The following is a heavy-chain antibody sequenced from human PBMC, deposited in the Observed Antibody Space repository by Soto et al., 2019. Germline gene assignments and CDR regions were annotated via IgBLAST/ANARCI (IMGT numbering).Heavy chain of an antibody. V-gene: IGHV1-8*01. CDR2: MNPNSGNT. CDR3: AIGFEDPHYYMDV. J-gene: IGHJ6*03. CDR1: GYTFTSYD. Sequence: GASVKVSCKASGYTFTSYDINWVRQATGQGLEWMGWMNPNSGNTDYAQKFQGRVTITRNTSMSTAYMELSSLRSEDTAVYYCAIGFEDPHYYMDVWGKGTTVTVSS. D-gene: IGHD3-9*01.